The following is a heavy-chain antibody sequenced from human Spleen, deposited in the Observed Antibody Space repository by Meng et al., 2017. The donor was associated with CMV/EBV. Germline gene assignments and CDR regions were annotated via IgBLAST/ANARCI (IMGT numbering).Heavy chain of an antibody. V-gene: IGHV3-33*06. CDR2: IWYDGSNK. D-gene: IGHD3-3*01. CDR1: GFTFNTFG. CDR3: AKRGIFGVYIMDV. Sequence: GGSLRLPCAASGFTFNTFGMHWVRQAPGKGLEWVAVIWYDGSNKYYGDSVKGRFTISRDNSKNTVYLQMTRLRAEDTAVYYCAKRGIFGVYIMDVWGRGTTVTVSS. J-gene: IGHJ6*02.